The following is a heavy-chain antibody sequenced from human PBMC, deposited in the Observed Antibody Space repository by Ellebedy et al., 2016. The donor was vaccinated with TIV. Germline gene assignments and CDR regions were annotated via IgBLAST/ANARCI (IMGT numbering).Heavy chain of an antibody. CDR1: GFIFDDHA. CDR2: INWNSDSR. CDR3: AKVFDFYTTTGPRGPNDY. Sequence: SLKISXAASGFIFDDHAIHWVRQAPGKGLEWVSSINWNSDSRVYADSVKGRFTISRDNSKNTLYLQMNSLRVEDTAVYFCAKVFDFYTTTGPRGPNDYWGQGTLVTVSS. J-gene: IGHJ4*02. D-gene: IGHD2/OR15-2a*01. V-gene: IGHV3-9*01.